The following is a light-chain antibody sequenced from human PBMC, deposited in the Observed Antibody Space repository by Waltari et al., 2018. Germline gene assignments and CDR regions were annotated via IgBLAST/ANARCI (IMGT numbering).Light chain of an antibody. J-gene: IGKJ1*01. CDR2: GAS. Sequence: EIVLTQSPGTLSLSPGERATFSCRASQSVSSSYLAWDQQRPGQAPRLLIYGASSRATGIPDRFSGSGSGTDFTLTISRLEPEDFAVYYCQQYGSSPWTFGQGTKVEIK. CDR1: QSVSSSY. CDR3: QQYGSSPWT. V-gene: IGKV3-20*01.